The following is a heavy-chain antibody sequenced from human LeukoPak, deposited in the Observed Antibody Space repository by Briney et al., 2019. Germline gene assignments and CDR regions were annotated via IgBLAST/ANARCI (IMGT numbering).Heavy chain of an antibody. CDR1: GCTFSSYA. CDR2: ISGSGGST. D-gene: IGHD3-22*01. V-gene: IGHV3-23*01. CDR3: AKVPMIVVVIGYFDY. Sequence: PGGSLRLSCAASGCTFSSYAMSWVRQAPGKGLEWVSAISGSGGSTYYADSVKGRFTISRDNSKNTLYLQMNSLRAEDTAVYYCAKVPMIVVVIGYFDYWGQGTLVTVSS. J-gene: IGHJ4*02.